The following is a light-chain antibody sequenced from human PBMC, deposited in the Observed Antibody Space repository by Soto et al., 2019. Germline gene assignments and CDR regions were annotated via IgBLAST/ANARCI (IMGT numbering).Light chain of an antibody. V-gene: IGLV2-8*01. CDR3: SSYAGRNNFV. J-gene: IGLJ1*01. Sequence: QSVLTQPPSASGFPGQSVTISCTGNSSDVGYYDYVSWYQQHPGKAPKLVIYEVTKRRSGVPDRVSASKSGNTASLTVSGIRAEDEADYYCSSYAGRNNFVFGSGTKVTVL. CDR1: SSDVGYYDY. CDR2: EVT.